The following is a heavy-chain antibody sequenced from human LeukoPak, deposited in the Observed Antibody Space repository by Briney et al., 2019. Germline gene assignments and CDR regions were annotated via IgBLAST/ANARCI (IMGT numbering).Heavy chain of an antibody. J-gene: IGHJ4*02. CDR1: GGSISYFY. V-gene: IGHV4-4*07. Sequence: SETLSLTCTVSGGSISYFYWSWIRQPAGKGLEWIGRIYTSGSTNYNPSLKSRVTISVDTSKNQFSLKLSSVTAADTAVYYCARSLAAAGTGFDYWGQGTLVTVSS. CDR2: IYTSGST. CDR3: ARSLAAAGTGFDY. D-gene: IGHD6-13*01.